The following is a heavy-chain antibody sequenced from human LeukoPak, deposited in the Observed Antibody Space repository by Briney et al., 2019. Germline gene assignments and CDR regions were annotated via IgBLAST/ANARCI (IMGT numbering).Heavy chain of an antibody. V-gene: IGHV4-31*03. CDR2: IYYSGST. Sequence: PSETLSLTCTVSGGSISSGGYYWSWIRQHPGKGLEWIGYIYYSGSTYYNPSLKSRVTISVDTSKNQFSLKLSSVTAADTAVYYCARASYYDSSGLTDPYYFDYWCQGTLVTVSS. D-gene: IGHD3-22*01. CDR3: ARASYYDSSGLTDPYYFDY. J-gene: IGHJ4*02. CDR1: GGSISSGGYY.